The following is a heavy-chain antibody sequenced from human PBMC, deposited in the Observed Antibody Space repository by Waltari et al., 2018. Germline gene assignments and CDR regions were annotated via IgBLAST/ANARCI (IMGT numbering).Heavy chain of an antibody. J-gene: IGHJ5*02. CDR2: IDYSGST. D-gene: IGHD2-2*01. CDR1: GGSISSGGYY. V-gene: IGHV4-31*03. CDR3: ASGKAYCSSTSCFANWFDP. Sequence: QVQLQESGPGLVKPSQTLSLTCTVSGGSISSGGYYWSWIRQHPGKGLEWIGYIDYSGSTYYNPSLKSRVTISVDTSKNQFSLKLSSVTAADTAGYYCASGKAYCSSTSCFANWFDPWGQGTLVTVSS.